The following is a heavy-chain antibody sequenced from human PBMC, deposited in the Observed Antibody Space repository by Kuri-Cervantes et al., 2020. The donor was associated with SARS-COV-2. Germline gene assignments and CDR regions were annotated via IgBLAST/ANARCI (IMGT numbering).Heavy chain of an antibody. Sequence: ASVKVSCKASGYTFTSYGISWVRQAPGQGLEWMGWISAYNGNKNYAQKLQGRVTMTRDTSTSSVYMELTRLRSDDTAVYFCGLLRFFDWLSPFDFWGQGTLVTVSS. CDR3: GLLRFFDWLSPFDF. CDR1: GYTFTSYG. J-gene: IGHJ4*02. D-gene: IGHD3-9*01. V-gene: IGHV1-18*01. CDR2: ISAYNGNK.